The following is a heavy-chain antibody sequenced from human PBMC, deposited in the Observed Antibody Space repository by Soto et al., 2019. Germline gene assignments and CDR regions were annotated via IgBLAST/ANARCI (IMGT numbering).Heavy chain of an antibody. CDR3: ARSLLQGDF. J-gene: IGHJ4*02. CDR2: INPNGGST. V-gene: IGHV1-46*01. D-gene: IGHD2-21*01. Sequence: QVQLVQSGAEVKKPGASVKVSCKASGYIFSHYYIHWVRQAPVQGLDWMAIINPNGGSTNYAQKFQGRVNVTMDTSTSTVSMELNSLGSDDTAVSFWARSLLQGDFWGQGTLVTVSS. CDR1: GYIFSHYY.